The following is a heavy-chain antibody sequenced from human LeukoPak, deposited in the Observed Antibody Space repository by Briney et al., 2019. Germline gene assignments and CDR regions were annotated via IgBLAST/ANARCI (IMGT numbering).Heavy chain of an antibody. CDR2: ISGSGGST. CDR3: AKGMSIAVAGNYYYYYYGMDV. D-gene: IGHD6-19*01. V-gene: IGHV3-23*01. J-gene: IGHJ6*02. Sequence: PGGSLRLSCAVSGFTFSSYAMSWVRQAPGKGLEWVSAISGSGGSTYYADSVKARFTISRDNSKNTLYLQMNSLRAEDTAVYYCAKGMSIAVAGNYYYYYYGMDVWGQGTTVTVSS. CDR1: GFTFSSYA.